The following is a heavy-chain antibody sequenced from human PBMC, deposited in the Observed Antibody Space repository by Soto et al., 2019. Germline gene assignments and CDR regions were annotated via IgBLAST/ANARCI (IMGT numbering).Heavy chain of an antibody. CDR1: GDSINSYF. CDR3: ARVSGVVVVPAAAATSPAYGLDV. Sequence: QVHLQESGPGLVKPSETLSLTCSVSGDSINSYFWSWIRQPAGKGLEWIGRIYITGSTNYNPSLKSRVTMLVDTAKNQFSLKLRSVTAADTAVYYCARVSGVVVVPAAAATSPAYGLDVCGQGTTVTVS. V-gene: IGHV4-4*07. CDR2: IYITGST. D-gene: IGHD2-2*01. J-gene: IGHJ6*02.